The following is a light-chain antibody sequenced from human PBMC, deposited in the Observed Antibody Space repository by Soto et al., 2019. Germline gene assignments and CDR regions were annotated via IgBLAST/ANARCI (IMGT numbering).Light chain of an antibody. CDR1: EDISNY. V-gene: IGKV1-27*01. CDR2: GAS. J-gene: IGKJ1*01. CDR3: QNYNRAPWT. Sequence: DIQMTQSPSSLSASAGDRVTITCRASEDISNYLAWYQQKPGKVPKLLIYGASTLQSGVPSRFSGSGSGTDFTLTISSLQTEDVATYYCQNYNRAPWTFGQGTKVESK.